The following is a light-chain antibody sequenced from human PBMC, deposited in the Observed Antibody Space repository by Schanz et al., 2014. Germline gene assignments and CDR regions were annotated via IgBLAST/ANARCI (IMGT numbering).Light chain of an antibody. J-gene: IGLJ3*02. CDR1: SSDTGDFKY. V-gene: IGLV2-14*01. CDR2: DVG. Sequence: QSALTQPASVSGSPGQSITISCIGISSDTGDFKYVSWYQKHPGKAPQLLIYDVGNRPSGVSNRFSGSKSGNTASLTISGLQAEDEADYYCCSYRSSSTWVFGGGTKLTVL. CDR3: CSYRSSSTWV.